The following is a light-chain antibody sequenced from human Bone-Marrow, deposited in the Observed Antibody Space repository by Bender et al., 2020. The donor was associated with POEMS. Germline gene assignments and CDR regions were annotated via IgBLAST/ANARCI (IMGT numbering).Light chain of an antibody. J-gene: IGLJ3*02. CDR2: DVN. CDR3: ISYTSSSTLV. Sequence: QSALTQPASVSGSPGQSITISCTGTSSDIGGYNYVSWYQQHPGKAPKLMILDVNNRPSGVSKRFCGSKSGNTASLTISGLQAEDEADYFCISYTSSSTLVFGGGTKLTVL. V-gene: IGLV2-14*03. CDR1: SSDIGGYNY.